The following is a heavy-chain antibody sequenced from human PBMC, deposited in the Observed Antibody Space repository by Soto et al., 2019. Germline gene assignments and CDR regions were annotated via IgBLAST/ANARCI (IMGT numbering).Heavy chain of an antibody. J-gene: IGHJ5*02. CDR2: VYNTGGT. V-gene: IGHV4-39*01. CDR3: TKPRSRLQWPPFDP. CDR1: GGSISSSTYY. Sequence: PSETLSLTCTVSGGSISSSTYYWVWIRQPPGKGLEWIGRVYNTGGTFYNPSFQSRVTISVDTSRNTLFLQMDSLRPDDTAVYYCTKPRSRLQWPPFDPWGHGTQVTVSS. D-gene: IGHD6-19*01.